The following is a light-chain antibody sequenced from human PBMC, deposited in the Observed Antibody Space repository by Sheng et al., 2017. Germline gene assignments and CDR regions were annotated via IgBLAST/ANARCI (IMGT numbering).Light chain of an antibody. CDR2: EDN. CDR1: SGSITTNY. CDR3: QSSDSTIKV. Sequence: NFMLTQPHSVSESPGKTVTLSCTRSSGSITTNYVQWYRQRPGSSPTTVIFEDNQRPSGVPDRFSGSIDISSNSASLTISGLKTEDEAEYYCQSSDSTIKVFGGGTRLTVL. V-gene: IGLV6-57*01. J-gene: IGLJ3*02.